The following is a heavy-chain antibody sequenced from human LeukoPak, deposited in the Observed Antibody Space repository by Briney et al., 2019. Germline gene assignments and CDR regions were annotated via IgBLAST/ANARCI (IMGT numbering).Heavy chain of an antibody. CDR3: ARDPPNWNDPNYFDY. J-gene: IGHJ4*02. CDR1: GGTFSSYA. CDR2: IIPIFGTA. V-gene: IGHV1-69*06. Sequence: GSSVKVSCKASGGTFSSYAISWVRQAPGQGLEWMGGIIPIFGTANCAQKFQGRVTITADKSTSTAYMELSSLRSEDTAVYYCARDPPNWNDPNYFDYWGQGTLVTVSS. D-gene: IGHD1-1*01.